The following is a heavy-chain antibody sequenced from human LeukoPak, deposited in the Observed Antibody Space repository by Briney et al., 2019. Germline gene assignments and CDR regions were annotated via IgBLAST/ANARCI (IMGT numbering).Heavy chain of an antibody. D-gene: IGHD4-17*01. Sequence: GGSLRLSCAASGFIFSTYAMSWVRQAPGEGLEWVSAISGSGASRYYADSVKGRFTISRDNSKNTLYLQMNSLRDEDTAVYYCAKDPNGDYIGTFDIWGQGTMVTVSS. CDR1: GFIFSTYA. V-gene: IGHV3-23*01. CDR3: AKDPNGDYIGTFDI. CDR2: ISGSGASR. J-gene: IGHJ3*02.